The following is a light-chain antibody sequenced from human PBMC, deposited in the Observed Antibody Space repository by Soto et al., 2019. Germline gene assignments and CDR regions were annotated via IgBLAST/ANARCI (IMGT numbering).Light chain of an antibody. V-gene: IGKV4-1*01. CDR3: QQYYSFPT. Sequence: DIVMTQSPDSLAVSLCERATINCKSSQSVLYSSNNKNYLAWYQQKPGQPPKLLIYWSSTRESGVPDRFSGSGSGTDFTLTISSLQSEDVAVYYCQQYYSFPTFGQGTKVDIK. J-gene: IGKJ1*01. CDR2: WSS. CDR1: QSVLYSSNNKNY.